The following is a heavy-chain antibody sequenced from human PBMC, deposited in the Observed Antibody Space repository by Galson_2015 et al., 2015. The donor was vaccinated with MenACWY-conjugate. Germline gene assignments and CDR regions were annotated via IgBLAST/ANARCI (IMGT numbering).Heavy chain of an antibody. CDR1: GFTFSTYW. V-gene: IGHV3-74*01. Sequence: SLRLACAASGFTFSTYWMHWVRQAPGKGPVWVSRINSDGRSTSYADSVKGRFTISRDNAKNTLYLQMNSLRAEVTAVYYCARLGGNYRTTSHFDYWGQGTLVTVSS. J-gene: IGHJ4*02. CDR3: ARLGGNYRTTSHFDY. D-gene: IGHD1-26*01. CDR2: INSDGRST.